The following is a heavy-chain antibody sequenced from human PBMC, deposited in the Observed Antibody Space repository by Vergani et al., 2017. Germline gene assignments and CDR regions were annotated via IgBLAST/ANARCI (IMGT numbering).Heavy chain of an antibody. J-gene: IGHJ3*02. Sequence: QVQLVQSGAEVKKPGSSVKVSCKASGGTFSSYAISWVRQAPGQGLEWMGRIIPILGTANYAQKFQGRVTITADESTSTAYMELSSLRSEDTAVYYCAREKGTYYDFWSGYYHAFDIWGQGTMVTVSS. V-gene: IGHV1-69*11. CDR1: GGTFSSYA. CDR3: AREKGTYYDFWSGYYHAFDI. CDR2: IIPILGTA. D-gene: IGHD3-3*01.